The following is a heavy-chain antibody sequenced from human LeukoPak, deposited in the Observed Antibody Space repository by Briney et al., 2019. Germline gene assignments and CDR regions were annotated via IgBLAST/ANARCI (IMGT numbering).Heavy chain of an antibody. V-gene: IGHV1-69*05. CDR2: IIPIFGTA. Sequence: SVKVSCKASGGTFSSYAISWVRQAPGQGLEWMGRIIPIFGTANYAQKFQGRVTITTDESTSTAYMGLSSLRSEDTAVYYCARGPLVGATTPGSVWGQGTLVTVSS. CDR3: ARGPLVGATTPGSV. CDR1: GGTFSSYA. J-gene: IGHJ4*02. D-gene: IGHD1-26*01.